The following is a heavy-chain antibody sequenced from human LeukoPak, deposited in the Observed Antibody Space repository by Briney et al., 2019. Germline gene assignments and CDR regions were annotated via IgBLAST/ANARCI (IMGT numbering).Heavy chain of an antibody. D-gene: IGHD5-12*01. J-gene: IGHJ4*02. Sequence: PSETLSLTCGVSGGAITNYYWSWIRQPPGKGLEWIGYIYHSESTYYNPSLKSRLTISVDRSKNQFSLKLSSVTAADTAVYYCARYHSGYDDYWGQGTLVTVSS. CDR1: GGAITNYY. V-gene: IGHV4-59*04. CDR3: ARYHSGYDDY. CDR2: IYHSEST.